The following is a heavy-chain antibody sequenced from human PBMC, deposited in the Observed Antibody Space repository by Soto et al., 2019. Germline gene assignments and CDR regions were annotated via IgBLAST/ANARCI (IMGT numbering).Heavy chain of an antibody. CDR2: IYYSGST. V-gene: IGHV4-31*03. CDR3: ARLRIAVAGTWWFDP. Sequence: SETLSLTCSVSGDSISSSGYYWSWIRQRPGKGLEWIGNIYYSGSTYNNPSLKSRVTISVNTSKNQFSLNLSSVTAADTAVYYCARLRIAVAGTWWFDPWGQGTLVTVSS. J-gene: IGHJ5*02. CDR1: GDSISSSGYY. D-gene: IGHD6-19*01.